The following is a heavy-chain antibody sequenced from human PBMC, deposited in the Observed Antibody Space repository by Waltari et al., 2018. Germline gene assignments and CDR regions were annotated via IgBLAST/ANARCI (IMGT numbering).Heavy chain of an antibody. CDR3: ARVPGNQLLSPNWFDP. J-gene: IGHJ5*02. CDR1: GYTFTSYY. D-gene: IGHD2-2*01. V-gene: IGHV1-46*01. Sequence: QVQLVQSGAEVKKPGASVTVSCKASGYTFTSYYMHWVRQAPGQGLEGMGIINPSGGSTSYAQKFEGRVTMNTDTSTSTAYMELRRLRSDVTAVYYCARVPGNQLLSPNWFDPWGQGTLVTVSS. CDR2: INPSGGST.